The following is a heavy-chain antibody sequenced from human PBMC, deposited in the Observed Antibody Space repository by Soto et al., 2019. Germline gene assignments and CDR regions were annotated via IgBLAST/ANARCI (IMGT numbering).Heavy chain of an antibody. CDR3: ARNESSNIYGMDV. CDR1: GVTLSSYS. D-gene: IGHD6-6*01. CDR2: INSGSFSI. Sequence: PGGALGLCCAASGVTLSSYSMNWVRQAPGKGLEWVSSINSGSFSINYADSVKGRFSISRDNAQNSLHLQMNNLRAEDTAVYYCARNESSNIYGMDVWGQGTTVPVSS. J-gene: IGHJ6*02. V-gene: IGHV3-21*01.